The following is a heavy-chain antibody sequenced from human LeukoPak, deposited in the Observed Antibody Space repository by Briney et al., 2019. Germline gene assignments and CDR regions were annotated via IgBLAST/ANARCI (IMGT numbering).Heavy chain of an antibody. Sequence: SEALSLTCAISGDSVSSKSAAWNWIRQSPSRGLEWLVRTYYRFKWYNDYAVSVKSRITINPDTSKNQFSLQLSSVTPEDTAVYFCARTTFTTFVNWFDPWGEGTLV. V-gene: IGHV6-1*01. CDR2: TYYRFKWYN. CDR3: ARTTFTTFVNWFDP. D-gene: IGHD1-1*01. CDR1: GDSVSSKSAA. J-gene: IGHJ5*02.